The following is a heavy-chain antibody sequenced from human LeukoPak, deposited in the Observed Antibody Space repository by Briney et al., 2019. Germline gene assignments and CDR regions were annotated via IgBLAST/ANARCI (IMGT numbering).Heavy chain of an antibody. CDR2: INTGKGDT. Sequence: ASVTVSCTASGYTFTSYIMYWVRQAPGQRLEWMGWINTGKGDTRSLQKFQGRVTMTRDTSANTAYMELRSLRSEDTAVYYCAPRIGGYFDYWGQGTLVTVSS. D-gene: IGHD3-16*01. CDR3: APRIGGYFDY. CDR1: GYTFTSYI. V-gene: IGHV1-3*04. J-gene: IGHJ4*02.